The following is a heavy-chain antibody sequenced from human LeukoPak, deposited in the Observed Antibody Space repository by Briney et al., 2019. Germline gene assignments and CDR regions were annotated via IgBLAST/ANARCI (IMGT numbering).Heavy chain of an antibody. V-gene: IGHV3-23*01. CDR3: AKGAYYDSSSIDY. CDR1: GFTFSSYA. CDR2: ISGSVGST. J-gene: IGHJ4*02. Sequence: PGGSLRLSCAASGFTFSSYAMSWVRQAPGKGLEWVSAISGSVGSTYYADSVKGRFTITTDNSKNTPYLQMNSLRSEDTAVYYCAKGAYYDSSSIDYWGQGTLVTVSS. D-gene: IGHD3-22*01.